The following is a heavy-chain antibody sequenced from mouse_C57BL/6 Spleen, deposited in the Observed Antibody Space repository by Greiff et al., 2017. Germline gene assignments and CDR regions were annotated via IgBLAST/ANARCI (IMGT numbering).Heavy chain of an antibody. V-gene: IGHV1-26*01. D-gene: IGHD1-1*01. CDR1: GYTFTDYY. J-gene: IGHJ4*01. CDR2: INPNNGGT. CDR3: ARVRIYTVVATPYAMDY. Sequence: EVQLQQSGPELVKPGASVKISCKASGYTFTDYYMNWVKQSHGKSLEWIGDINPNNGGTSYNQKFKGKATLTVDKSSSTAYMELRSLTSEDSAVYYCARVRIYTVVATPYAMDYWGQGTSVTVSS.